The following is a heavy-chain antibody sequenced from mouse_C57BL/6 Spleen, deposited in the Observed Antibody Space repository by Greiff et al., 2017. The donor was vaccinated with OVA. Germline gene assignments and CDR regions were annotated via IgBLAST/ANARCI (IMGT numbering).Heavy chain of an antibody. CDR1: GFTFSSYT. D-gene: IGHD3-2*02. Sequence: EVKLVESGGGLVKPGGSLKLSCAASGFTFSSYTMSWVRQTPEKRLEWVATISGGGGNTYYPDSVKGRFTISSANAKNTLYLQMSSRRSEDTALYYCARGGSSGYGGGFAYWGQGTLVTVSA. CDR2: ISGGGGNT. J-gene: IGHJ3*01. CDR3: ARGGSSGYGGGFAY. V-gene: IGHV5-9*01.